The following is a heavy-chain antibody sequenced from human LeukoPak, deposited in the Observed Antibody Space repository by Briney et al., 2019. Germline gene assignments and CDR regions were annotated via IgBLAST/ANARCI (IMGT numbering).Heavy chain of an antibody. J-gene: IGHJ4*02. CDR2: ISYSGST. CDR1: GGSINSYY. CDR3: TRGNAN. Sequence: ASETLSLTCTVSGGSINSYYWSWIRQPPGKGLKWIGYISYSGSTNYNPSLKSRVTISVDTSKNQFLLKLSSVTAADTALYYCTRGNANWGQGTLVTVSS. V-gene: IGHV4-59*01.